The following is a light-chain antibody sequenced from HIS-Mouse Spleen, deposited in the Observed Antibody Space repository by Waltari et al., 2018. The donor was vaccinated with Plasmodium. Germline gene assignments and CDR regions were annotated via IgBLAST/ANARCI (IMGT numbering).Light chain of an antibody. V-gene: IGLV3-1*01. Sequence: SYELTQPPSVSVSPGQTASITCSGEKLGDKYACWYQQKPGQSPVRVIYQDSKRPSGIPERFSGSNSGNTATLTISGTQAMDEADYYCQAWDSSTAWVFGGGTKLTVL. CDR1: KLGDKY. CDR2: QDS. J-gene: IGLJ2*01. CDR3: QAWDSSTAWV.